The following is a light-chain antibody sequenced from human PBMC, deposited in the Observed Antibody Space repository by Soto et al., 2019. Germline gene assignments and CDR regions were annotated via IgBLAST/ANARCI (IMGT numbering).Light chain of an antibody. CDR3: SSYTTSSTQV. J-gene: IGLJ1*01. Sequence: QSVLTQPASVSGSPGQSITISCTGTSSDISAYKHVSWYQQHPGKAPKLMIYEVSNRPSGVSNRFSGSKSGNTASLTISGLQAEDEADYYCSSYTTSSTQVFGTGTKVTVL. V-gene: IGLV2-14*01. CDR1: SSDISAYKH. CDR2: EVS.